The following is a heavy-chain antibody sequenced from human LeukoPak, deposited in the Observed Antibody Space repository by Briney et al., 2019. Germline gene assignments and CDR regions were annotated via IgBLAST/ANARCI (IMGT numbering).Heavy chain of an antibody. CDR2: IYYSGST. CDR1: GGSFSSSSYY. CDR3: ARVTGEDYYYYMDV. V-gene: IGHV4-39*07. Sequence: SETLSLTCAVYGGSFSSSSYYWGWIRQPPGKGLEWIGSIYYSGSTYYNPSLKSRVTISVDTSKNQFSLKLSSVTAADTAVYYCARVTGEDYYYYMDVWGKGTTVTVSS. D-gene: IGHD7-27*01. J-gene: IGHJ6*03.